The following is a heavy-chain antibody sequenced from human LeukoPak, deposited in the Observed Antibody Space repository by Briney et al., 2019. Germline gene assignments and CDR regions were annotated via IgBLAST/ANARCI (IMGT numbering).Heavy chain of an antibody. Sequence: PGGSLRLSCSASGFTFSSYAMHWVRQAPGKGLEYVSAISSNGGSTYYADSVKGRFTISRDNSKNTLYLQMSSLRAEDTAVYYCVKEGGYDFTDYYYYYGMDVWGQGTTVPVSS. D-gene: IGHD5-12*01. CDR1: GFTFSSYA. CDR3: VKEGGYDFTDYYYYYGMDV. J-gene: IGHJ6*02. V-gene: IGHV3-64D*09. CDR2: ISSNGGST.